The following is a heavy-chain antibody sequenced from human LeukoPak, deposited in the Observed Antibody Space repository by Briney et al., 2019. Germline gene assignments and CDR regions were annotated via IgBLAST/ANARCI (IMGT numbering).Heavy chain of an antibody. D-gene: IGHD6-19*01. CDR3: ARSIAVAGLTWFDP. J-gene: IGHJ5*02. CDR1: GGSISSYY. V-gene: IGHV4-59*01. Sequence: PSETLSLTCTVSGGSISSYYWSWIRQPPGKGLEWIGYIYYSGSSNYNPSLKSRVTISVDTSKNQFSLKLSSVTAADTAVYYCARSIAVAGLTWFDPWGQGTLVTVSS. CDR2: IYYSGSS.